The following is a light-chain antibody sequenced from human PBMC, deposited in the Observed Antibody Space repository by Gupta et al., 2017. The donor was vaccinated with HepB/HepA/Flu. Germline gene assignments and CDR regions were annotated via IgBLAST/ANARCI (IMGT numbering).Light chain of an antibody. V-gene: IGKV2D-29*01. CDR1: QRLLDSNGKTY. CDR2: EVF. J-gene: IGKJ1*01. Sequence: DIVMTQTPISLSVTPGQPASISCKSSQRLLDSNGKTYLFWYLQKAGQPPQLLIYEVFNRFSGVPDRFSGSGSGTDFTLKISRVEAEDVGVYYCLQTIQLPWTFGQGTKVEIK. CDR3: LQTIQLPWT.